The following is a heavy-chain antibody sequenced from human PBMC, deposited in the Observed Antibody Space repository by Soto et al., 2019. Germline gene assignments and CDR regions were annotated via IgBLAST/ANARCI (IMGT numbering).Heavy chain of an antibody. V-gene: IGHV3-30*18. CDR1: GFTFSSHG. CDR3: ANDFYYYYGMDV. Sequence: GRSLRLSCAASGFTFSSHGMHWVRQAPGKGLEWVAVISYDGSNKYYAGSVKGRFTISRDNSKNTLYLQMNSLRAEDTAVYYCANDFYYYYGMDVWGQGTTVTVSS. CDR2: ISYDGSNK. J-gene: IGHJ6*02.